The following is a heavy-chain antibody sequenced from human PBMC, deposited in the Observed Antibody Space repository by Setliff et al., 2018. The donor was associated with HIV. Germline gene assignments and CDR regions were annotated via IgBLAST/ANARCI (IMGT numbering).Heavy chain of an antibody. Sequence: SETLSLTCALNGVPFSDYYWNWIRQSPGKGLEWIVEVNHNGNINYNPSLKSRVTVSVDTSKPQLSLKMNSVTAADTAVYYCAITIVGVTTEMYWGQGTLVTVSS. CDR3: AITIVGVTTEMY. CDR1: GVPFSDYY. V-gene: IGHV4-34*01. CDR2: VNHNGNI. D-gene: IGHD2-21*02. J-gene: IGHJ4*02.